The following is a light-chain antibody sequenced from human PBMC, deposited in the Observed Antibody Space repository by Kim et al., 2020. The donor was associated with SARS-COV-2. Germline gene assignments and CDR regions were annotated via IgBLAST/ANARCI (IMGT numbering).Light chain of an antibody. CDR3: QSYDSSLSGWV. J-gene: IGLJ3*02. CDR1: SANIGAGYD. CDR2: GNS. Sequence: GVSISCTGSSANIGAGYDVHWYQQRPGTAPKLLIYGNSNRPSGVPDRFSGSKSGTSASLAITGLQAEDEADYYCQSYDSSLSGWVFGGGTKVTVL. V-gene: IGLV1-40*01.